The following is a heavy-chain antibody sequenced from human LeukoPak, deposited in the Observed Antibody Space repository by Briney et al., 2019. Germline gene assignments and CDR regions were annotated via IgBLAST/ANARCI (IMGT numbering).Heavy chain of an antibody. D-gene: IGHD3-22*01. V-gene: IGHV1-18*01. CDR2: ISAYNRNT. Sequence: ASVKVSCKTSGYTFARYGISWVRQAPGQGPEWMGWISAYNRNTNYARKFQGRVTMTTDTSTNTAYMELRSLRSDDTAVYYCARDRYYYDDSGYKSWSDPWGQGTLVTVSS. CDR3: ARDRYYYDDSGYKSWSDP. CDR1: GYTFARYG. J-gene: IGHJ5*02.